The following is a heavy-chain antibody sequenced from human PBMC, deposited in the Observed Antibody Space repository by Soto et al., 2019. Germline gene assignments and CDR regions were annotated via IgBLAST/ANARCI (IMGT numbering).Heavy chain of an antibody. CDR1: GYPFTHLY. Sequence: AAVKVSCKPSGYPFTHLYIHWVRQAPGLGLEWMGWIDPRSGASRKTQRFQGRFTMTRDTSTNTVYMELSSLRPDDTAVYFCARDNYGTLDYWGQGTLVTVSS. CDR3: ARDNYGTLDY. V-gene: IGHV1-2*02. J-gene: IGHJ4*02. CDR2: IDPRSGAS. D-gene: IGHD3-10*01.